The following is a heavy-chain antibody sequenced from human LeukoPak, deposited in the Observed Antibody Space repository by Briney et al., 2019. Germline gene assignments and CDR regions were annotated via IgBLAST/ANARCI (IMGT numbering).Heavy chain of an antibody. CDR3: AELGITMIGGV. V-gene: IGHV3-48*03. D-gene: IGHD3-10*02. CDR2: ISSSGSTI. CDR1: RFTFSTYA. Sequence: GGSLRLSCAASRFTFSTYAMSWVRQAPGKGLEWVSYISSSGSTIYYADSVKGRFTISRDNAKNSLYLQMNSLRAEDTAVYYCAELGITMIGGVWGKGTTVTISS. J-gene: IGHJ6*04.